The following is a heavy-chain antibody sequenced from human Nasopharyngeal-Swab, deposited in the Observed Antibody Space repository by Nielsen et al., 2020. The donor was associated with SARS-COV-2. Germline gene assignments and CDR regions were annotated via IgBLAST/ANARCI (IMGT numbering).Heavy chain of an antibody. CDR3: AKDRAGAIPPLDAFDI. D-gene: IGHD1-26*01. CDR2: ISGSGGSP. J-gene: IGHJ3*02. CDR1: GFTFSSYA. Sequence: GGSLRLSCAASGFTFSSYAMSWVSQAPGKGLEWVSAISGSGGSPYYADSVKGRFTISRDNSKNTLYLQMSSLRAEDTAVYYCAKDRAGAIPPLDAFDIWGQGTMVTVSS. V-gene: IGHV3-23*01.